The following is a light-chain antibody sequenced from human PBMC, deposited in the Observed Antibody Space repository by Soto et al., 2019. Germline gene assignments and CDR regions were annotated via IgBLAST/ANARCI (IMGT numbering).Light chain of an antibody. CDR3: PQYYSTPPT. V-gene: IGKV4-1*01. Sequence: DIVMTQSPDSLAVSLGERATINCKSSQSVLYSSNNKNYLAWYQQKPGQPPKLLIYWASTRESGVPDRFSGSGSGTDFTLTISRLQAEDVAVYYCPQYYSTPPTFGQGTKVEIK. CDR1: QSVLYSSNNKNY. J-gene: IGKJ1*01. CDR2: WAS.